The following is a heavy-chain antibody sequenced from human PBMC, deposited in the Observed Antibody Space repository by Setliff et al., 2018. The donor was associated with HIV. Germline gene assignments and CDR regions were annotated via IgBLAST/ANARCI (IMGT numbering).Heavy chain of an antibody. CDR2: ISSSSSTI. J-gene: IGHJ3*02. V-gene: IGHV3-48*01. CDR3: ARPNYYDSSGAFDI. D-gene: IGHD3-22*01. CDR1: GFTFSSYS. Sequence: PGGSLRLSCAASGFTFSSYSMNWVRQAPGKGLEWVSYISSSSSTIYYADSVKGRFTISRDNAKNSLYLQMNSLRAEDTAVYYCARPNYYDSSGAFDIWGRGTLVTVS.